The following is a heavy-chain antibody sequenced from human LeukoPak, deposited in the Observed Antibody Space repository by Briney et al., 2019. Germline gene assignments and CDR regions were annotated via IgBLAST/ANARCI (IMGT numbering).Heavy chain of an antibody. D-gene: IGHD2-15*01. V-gene: IGHV3-23*01. Sequence: GGSLRLSCAASGFTFSSYAMSWVRQAPGKGLEWVSIVSGSGGSTYYADSVKGRFTISRDNSKNTLYLQMNSLRAEDTAVYYCAKTYSLHTYYFDYWGQGTLVTVSS. CDR1: GFTFSSYA. CDR2: VSGSGGST. J-gene: IGHJ4*02. CDR3: AKTYSLHTYYFDY.